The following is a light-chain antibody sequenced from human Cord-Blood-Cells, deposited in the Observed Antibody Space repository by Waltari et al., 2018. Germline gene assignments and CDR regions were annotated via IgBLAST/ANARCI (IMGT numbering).Light chain of an antibody. CDR3: CSYAGSYTYV. Sequence: QSALTQPRSVSGSPGQSVTISCTGTSSDVGGYNYVSWYQQHPGNAPKLMIYDVRKRPSGVPDRFSGAKSGNTASLTISGLQAEDEADYYCCSYAGSYTYVFGTGTKVTVL. V-gene: IGLV2-11*01. CDR1: SSDVGGYNY. J-gene: IGLJ1*01. CDR2: DVR.